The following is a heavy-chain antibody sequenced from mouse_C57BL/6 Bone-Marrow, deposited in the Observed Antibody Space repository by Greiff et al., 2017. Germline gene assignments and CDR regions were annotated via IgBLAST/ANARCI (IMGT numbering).Heavy chain of an antibody. CDR1: GYTFTDYY. Sequence: VKLQESGPELVKPGASVKISCKASGYTFTDYYINWVKQRPGQGLEWIGWIFPGSGSTYYNEKFKGKATLTVDKSSSTAYMLLSSLTSEDSAVYFCARDLPVTTYYFDYWGQGTTLTVSS. J-gene: IGHJ2*01. D-gene: IGHD2-5*01. CDR3: ARDLPVTTYYFDY. CDR2: IFPGSGST. V-gene: IGHV1-75*01.